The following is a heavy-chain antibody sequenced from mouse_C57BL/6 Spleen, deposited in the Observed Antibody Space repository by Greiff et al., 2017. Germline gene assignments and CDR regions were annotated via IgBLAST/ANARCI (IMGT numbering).Heavy chain of an antibody. CDR1: GFNIKDDY. V-gene: IGHV14-4*01. J-gene: IGHJ2*01. Sequence: VQLQQSGAELVRSGASVKLSCTASGFNIKDDYMHWVKQRPEQGLEWIGWIDPENGDTEYASKFQGKATITADTSSNTAYLQLSSLTSEDTAVYYCTTPLYYGSSYVYFDYWGQGTTLTVSS. CDR3: TTPLYYGSSYVYFDY. CDR2: IDPENGDT. D-gene: IGHD1-1*01.